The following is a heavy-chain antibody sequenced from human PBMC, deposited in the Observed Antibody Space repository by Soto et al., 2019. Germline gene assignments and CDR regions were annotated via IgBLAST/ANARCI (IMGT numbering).Heavy chain of an antibody. V-gene: IGHV3-7*01. D-gene: IGHD5-18*01. J-gene: IGHJ4*02. Sequence: EVQLVESGGGLVQPGGSLRLSCAASGFTFSSYWMSWVRQAPGKGLEWVANTKQDGSQKYYVVSVKGRFTISRDNAKNSRRLQLISLSGEDTAVYYCARDWGYSSLDYWGQGTLVTVSS. CDR3: ARDWGYSSLDY. CDR1: GFTFSSYW. CDR2: TKQDGSQK.